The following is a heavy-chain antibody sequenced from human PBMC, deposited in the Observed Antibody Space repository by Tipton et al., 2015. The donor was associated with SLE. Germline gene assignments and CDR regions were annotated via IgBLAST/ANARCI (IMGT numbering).Heavy chain of an antibody. CDR3: ARWAGPTVNFDY. CDR2: NYYSGST. D-gene: IGHD4-11*01. J-gene: IGHJ4*02. CDR1: GGSISSYY. Sequence: TLSLTCTVSGGSISSYYWSWIRQPPGKGLEWIGYNYYSGSTNYNPSLKSRVTISVDTSKNQFSLKLSSVTAADTAVYYCARWAGPTVNFDYWGQGTLVTVSS. V-gene: IGHV4-59*01.